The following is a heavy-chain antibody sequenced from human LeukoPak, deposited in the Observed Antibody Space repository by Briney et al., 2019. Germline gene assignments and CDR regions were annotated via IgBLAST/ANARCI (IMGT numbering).Heavy chain of an antibody. Sequence: AGGSLRLSCAASGFTFSSYTMNWVRQAPGKGLEWVSSISSSSSYIYYADSVKGRFTISRDNARDSLYLQMNSLRAEDTAVYYCASRTDYGDAFDIWGQGTKVTVS. CDR2: ISSSSSYI. V-gene: IGHV3-21*06. CDR3: ASRTDYGDAFDI. J-gene: IGHJ3*02. CDR1: GFTFSSYT. D-gene: IGHD4-17*01.